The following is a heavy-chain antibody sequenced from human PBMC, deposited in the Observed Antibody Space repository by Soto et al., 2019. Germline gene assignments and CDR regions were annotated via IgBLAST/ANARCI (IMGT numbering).Heavy chain of an antibody. V-gene: IGHV3-33*01. D-gene: IGHD2-21*02. CDR3: AREAYCGGDCYSHYYYYYGMDV. CDR2: IWYDGSNK. Sequence: GGSLSLSCAASGFTFSSYGMHWVRQAPGKGLEWVAVIWYDGSNKYYADSVKGRFTISRDNSKNTLYLQMNSLRAEDTAVYYCAREAYCGGDCYSHYYYYYGMDVWGQGTTVTVSS. J-gene: IGHJ6*02. CDR1: GFTFSSYG.